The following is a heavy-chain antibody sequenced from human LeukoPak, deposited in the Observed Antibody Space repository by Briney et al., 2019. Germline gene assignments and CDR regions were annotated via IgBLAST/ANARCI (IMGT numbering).Heavy chain of an antibody. J-gene: IGHJ3*02. CDR3: AKDSFSGSYYAAFDI. Sequence: GGSLRLSCAASGFTFSSYGMHWVRQAPGKGLEWVAFIRYDGSNKYYADSVKGRFTISRDNSKNTLYLQMNSLRAEDTAVYYCAKDSFSGSYYAAFDIWGQGTMVTVSS. D-gene: IGHD1-26*01. CDR1: GFTFSSYG. V-gene: IGHV3-30*02. CDR2: IRYDGSNK.